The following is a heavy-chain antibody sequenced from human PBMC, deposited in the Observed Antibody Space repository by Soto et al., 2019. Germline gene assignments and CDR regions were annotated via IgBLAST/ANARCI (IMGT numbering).Heavy chain of an antibody. CDR1: GFSLRTGGMC. CDR2: IDWNDDK. V-gene: IGHV2-70*11. Sequence: SGPTLVNPTQTLTLTCTFSGFSLRTGGMCVSWIRQPPGKALEWLARIDWNDDKYYSTSLKTRLTTSKDTSKNQVVLTMTNMDPVDTATYYCARTDYRDYGFDYWGQGTLVTVSS. CDR3: ARTDYRDYGFDY. D-gene: IGHD4-17*01. J-gene: IGHJ4*02.